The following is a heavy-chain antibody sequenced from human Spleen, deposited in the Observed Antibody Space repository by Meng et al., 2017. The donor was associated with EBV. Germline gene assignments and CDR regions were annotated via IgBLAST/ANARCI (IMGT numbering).Heavy chain of an antibody. V-gene: IGHV4-61*01. CDR1: GDSVRSDNFR. J-gene: IGHJ4*01. CDR3: ARAVRDGYNFDS. Sequence: QVQLTESGPGLLMPSGTRSLTCMVSGDSVRSDNFRWTGIRQSPGKGLEWIGYIYYSGTTNYNPSLKSRLTMSVDTSKNQFSLMMTSVTAADAAVYYCARAVRDGYNFDSWGHGTLVTVSS. D-gene: IGHD5-24*01. CDR2: IYYSGTT.